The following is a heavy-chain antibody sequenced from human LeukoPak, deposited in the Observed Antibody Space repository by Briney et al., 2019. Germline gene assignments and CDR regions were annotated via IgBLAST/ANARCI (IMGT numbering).Heavy chain of an antibody. CDR3: ARVGATDWFDP. J-gene: IGHJ5*02. V-gene: IGHV4-30-2*01. CDR2: IYHSGST. D-gene: IGHD1-26*01. CDR1: GGSISSDGYS. Sequence: SETLSLTCAVSGGSISSDGYSWSWIRQPPGKGLEWIGYIYHSGSTYYNPSLKSRVTISVDRSKNQFSLKLSSVTAADTAVYYCARVGATDWFDPWGQGTLVTVSS.